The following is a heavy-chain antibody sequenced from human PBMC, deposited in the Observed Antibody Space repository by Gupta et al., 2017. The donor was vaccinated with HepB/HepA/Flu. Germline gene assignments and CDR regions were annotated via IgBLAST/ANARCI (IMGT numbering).Heavy chain of an antibody. CDR1: GYTFTGYY. V-gene: IGHV1-2*04. D-gene: IGHD3-3*01. CDR3: ARAFNDFWSGYFLATETNYYYGMDV. CDR2: INPNSGGT. J-gene: IGHJ6*02. Sequence: QVQLVQSGAEVKKPGASVKVSCKASGYTFTGYYMHWVRQAPGQGLEWMGWINPNSGGTNYAQKFQGWVTMTRDTSISTAYMELSRLRSDDTAVYYCARAFNDFWSGYFLATETNYYYGMDVWGQGTTVTVSS.